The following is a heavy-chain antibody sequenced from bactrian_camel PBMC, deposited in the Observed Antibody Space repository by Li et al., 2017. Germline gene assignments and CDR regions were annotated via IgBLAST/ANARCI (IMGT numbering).Heavy chain of an antibody. Sequence: HVQLVESGGGSAESGGSLTLSCVASGDAYSGALMAWFRQAPGKEREGVALIFRGGGTTNYADSVKGRFTISRDNAKNSVYLQLNNLKSEDAALYYCATLDGEGLYWGQGTQVTVS. D-gene: IGHD6*01. CDR1: GDAYSGAL. J-gene: IGHJ4*01. CDR3: ATLDGEGLY. V-gene: IGHV3S26*01. CDR2: IFRGGGTT.